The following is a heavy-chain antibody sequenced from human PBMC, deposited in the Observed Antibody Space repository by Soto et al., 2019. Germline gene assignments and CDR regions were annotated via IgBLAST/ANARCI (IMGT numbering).Heavy chain of an antibody. D-gene: IGHD6-13*01. J-gene: IGHJ4*02. CDR1: GFTFSNYG. V-gene: IGHV3-33*01. CDR3: ARERIAAAGTDYFDY. Sequence: QVQLVESGGGVVQPGRSLRLSCAASGFTFSNYGMHWVRQAPGKGLEWVAVMWYDGSNKYYADSVKGRFTISRDTSKNTLYLQMNSLRAEDTAVYYCARERIAAAGTDYFDYWGQGTLVTVSS. CDR2: MWYDGSNK.